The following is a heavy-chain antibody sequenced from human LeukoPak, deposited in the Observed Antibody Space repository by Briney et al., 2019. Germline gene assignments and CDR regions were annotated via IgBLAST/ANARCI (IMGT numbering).Heavy chain of an antibody. V-gene: IGHV4-30-4*08. Sequence: LRLSCAASGFTFSNYWMHWVRQPPGKGLEWIGYIYYSGSTYYNPSLKSRVTISVDTSKNQFSLKLSSVTAADTAVYYCARAATDAFDIWGQGTMVTVSS. J-gene: IGHJ3*02. CDR2: IYYSGST. CDR3: ARAATDAFDI. CDR1: GFTFSNYW.